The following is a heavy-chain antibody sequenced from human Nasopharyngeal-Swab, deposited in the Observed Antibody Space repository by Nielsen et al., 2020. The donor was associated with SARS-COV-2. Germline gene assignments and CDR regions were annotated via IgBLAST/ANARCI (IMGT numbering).Heavy chain of an antibody. CDR3: AKEVDSSGYYYPTGSFDY. CDR2: ISGSGGST. V-gene: IGHV3-23*01. Sequence: GGSLRLSCAASGFTLSRYEMSWVRQAPGKGLEWVSAISGSGGSTYYADSVKGRFTISRDNSKNTLYLQMNSLRAEDTAVYYCAKEVDSSGYYYPTGSFDYWGQGTLVTVSS. J-gene: IGHJ4*02. D-gene: IGHD3-22*01. CDR1: GFTLSRYE.